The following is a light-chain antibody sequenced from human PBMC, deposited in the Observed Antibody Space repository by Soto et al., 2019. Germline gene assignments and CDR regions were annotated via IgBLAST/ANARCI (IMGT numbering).Light chain of an antibody. CDR2: RNN. Sequence: QCVLTQPPSASGTPGPRVTISCSGSSSNIGSNYVYWYQQLPGTAPKLLIYRNNQRPSGVPDRFSGSKSGTSASLAISGLRSEDEADYYCAAWDDSLSGRVVFGGGTQLTVL. CDR1: SSNIGSNY. CDR3: AAWDDSLSGRVV. J-gene: IGLJ2*01. V-gene: IGLV1-47*01.